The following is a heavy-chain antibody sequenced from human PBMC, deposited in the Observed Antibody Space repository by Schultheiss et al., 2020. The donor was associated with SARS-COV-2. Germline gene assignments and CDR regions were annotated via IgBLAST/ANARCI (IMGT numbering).Heavy chain of an antibody. V-gene: IGHV4-4*02. J-gene: IGHJ6*02. CDR1: GGSISSSNW. CDR3: ARACGSGSYYYYYYGMDV. CDR2: IYHSGST. Sequence: SETLSLTCAVSGGSISSSNWWSWVRQPPGKGLEWIGEIYHSGSTNYNPSLKSRVTISVDTSKNQFSLKLSSVTAADTAVYYCARACGSGSYYYYYYGMDVWGQGTTVTVSS. D-gene: IGHD3-10*01.